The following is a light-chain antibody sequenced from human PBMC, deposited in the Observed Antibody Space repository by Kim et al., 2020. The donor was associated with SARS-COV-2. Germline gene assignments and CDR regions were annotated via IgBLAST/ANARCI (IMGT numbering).Light chain of an antibody. CDR3: QHYYSWPLT. CDR2: AAS. CDR1: QTVSSS. J-gene: IGKJ4*01. V-gene: IGKV3-15*01. Sequence: EIVMTQSPATLSVSPGERATLSCRASQTVSSSLAWYQQKPGQAPRLLIYAASTRATGIPARFSGSGSGTEFTLTISSLQSEDFALYYCQHYYSWPLTFGGGTKVDIK.